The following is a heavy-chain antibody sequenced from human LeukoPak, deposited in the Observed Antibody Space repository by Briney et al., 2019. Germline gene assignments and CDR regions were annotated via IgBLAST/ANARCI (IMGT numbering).Heavy chain of an antibody. D-gene: IGHD2-15*01. J-gene: IGHJ5*02. CDR2: IAYSGST. Sequence: SETLSLTCTVSGGSISSSSYAWGWIRQPPGKGLEWIGSIAYSGSTYYNPSLKSRVTISVDTSKNQFSLKLSSVTAADTAVYYCARDRIPRYCSGGSCSLDPWGQGTLVTVSS. V-gene: IGHV4-39*07. CDR1: GGSISSSSYA. CDR3: ARDRIPRYCSGGSCSLDP.